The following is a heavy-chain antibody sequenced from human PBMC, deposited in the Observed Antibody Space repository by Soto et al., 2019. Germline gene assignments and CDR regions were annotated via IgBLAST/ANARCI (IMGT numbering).Heavy chain of an antibody. Sequence: QAQLVQSGAEVKKPGASVKVSCEASGYTFTSYDIHWVRQATGQGLEWMGWVNPNSGNTGYAQKFQDRDSMTRNTSTRTFYMELRSLRSDDTAAYYCARGWAGSRVAFRNYYMDVWGQGTTVTVSS. D-gene: IGHD2-15*01. CDR2: VNPNSGNT. CDR3: ARGWAGSRVAFRNYYMDV. CDR1: GYTFTSYD. J-gene: IGHJ6*03. V-gene: IGHV1-8*01.